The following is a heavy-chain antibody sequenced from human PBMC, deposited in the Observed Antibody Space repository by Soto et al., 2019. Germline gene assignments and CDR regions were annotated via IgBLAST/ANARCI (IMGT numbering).Heavy chain of an antibody. J-gene: IGHJ4*02. Sequence: GESLKISCKGSGYSFTSYWIGWVRQMPGKGLEWMGIIYPGDSDTRYSPSFQGQVTISADKSISTAYLQWSSLKASDTAMYYCARRSYCSSTSCYGTEYFDYWGQGTLVTVSS. CDR2: IYPGDSDT. CDR1: GYSFTSYW. CDR3: ARRSYCSSTSCYGTEYFDY. D-gene: IGHD2-2*01. V-gene: IGHV5-51*01.